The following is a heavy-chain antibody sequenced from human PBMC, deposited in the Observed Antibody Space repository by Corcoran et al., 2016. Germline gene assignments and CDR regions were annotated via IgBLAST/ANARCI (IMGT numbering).Heavy chain of an antibody. CDR2: INPSGGST. J-gene: IGHJ5*02. D-gene: IGHD2-15*01. CDR1: GYSFTSYY. Sequence: QVQLVQSGAEVKKPGASVKVSCKASGYSFTSYYMHWVRQAPGQGLEWMGIINPSGGSTSYAQKFQGRVTMTRDTSTSTVYMDLSSLRSEDTAVYYCARTPGWSRRWFDPWGQGTLVTVSS. CDR3: ARTPGWSRRWFDP. V-gene: IGHV1-46*01.